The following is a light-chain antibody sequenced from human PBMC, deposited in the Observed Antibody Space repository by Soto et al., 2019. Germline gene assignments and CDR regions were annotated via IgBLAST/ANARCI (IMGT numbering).Light chain of an antibody. J-gene: IGKJ4*01. Sequence: DIVLTQSPGTLSLSPGERATLSCRASQTVSNNYLAWYQQRPGQAPRLLIYGASSRATGIPDRFIGSGSGTDFSLTISSLQSEDFAVYYCQQYNNWPPLTFGGGTKVEIK. V-gene: IGKV3-20*01. CDR3: QQYNNWPPLT. CDR2: GAS. CDR1: QTVSNNY.